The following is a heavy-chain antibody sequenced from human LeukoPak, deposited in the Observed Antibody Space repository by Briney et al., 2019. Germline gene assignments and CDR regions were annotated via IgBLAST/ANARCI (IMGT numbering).Heavy chain of an antibody. J-gene: IGHJ4*02. D-gene: IGHD3-22*01. CDR2: ISGSGGST. Sequence: PGGSLRLSCAVSGFTFSSYAMSWVRQAPGKGLEWVSAISGSGGSTYYADSVKGRFTISRDNSKNTLYLQMNSLRAEDTAVYYCAKDYYYDSNRYYFDYWGQGTLVTVSS. CDR3: AKDYYYDSNRYYFDY. CDR1: GFTFSSYA. V-gene: IGHV3-23*01.